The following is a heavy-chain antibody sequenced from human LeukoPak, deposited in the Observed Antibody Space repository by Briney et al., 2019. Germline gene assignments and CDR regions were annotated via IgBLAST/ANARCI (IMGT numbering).Heavy chain of an antibody. V-gene: IGHV3-30*18. CDR3: AKGPTGYSSSWYGGTKYYFDY. CDR2: ISYDGSNK. Sequence: GGSLRLSCAASGFTFSSYGMHWVRQAPGKGLEWVAVISYDGSNKYYADSVKGRFTISRDNSKNTLYLQMNSLRAEDTAVYYCAKGPTGYSSSWYGGTKYYFDYWGQGTLVTVSS. D-gene: IGHD6-13*01. J-gene: IGHJ4*02. CDR1: GFTFSSYG.